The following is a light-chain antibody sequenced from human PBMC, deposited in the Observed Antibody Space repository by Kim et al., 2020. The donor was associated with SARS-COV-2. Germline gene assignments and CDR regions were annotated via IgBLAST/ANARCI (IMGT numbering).Light chain of an antibody. CDR1: SSDVGGFDY. Sequence: QSALTQPPSASGSPGQSVTISCTGTSSDVGGFDYVSWYQQHPGKAPKLIIYEVFKRPSGVPDRFSGSKSGNTASLSVSGLQAEYEADYYCSSFAVSHNWLFGGGTQLTVL. J-gene: IGLJ3*02. CDR3: SSFAVSHNWL. V-gene: IGLV2-8*01. CDR2: EVF.